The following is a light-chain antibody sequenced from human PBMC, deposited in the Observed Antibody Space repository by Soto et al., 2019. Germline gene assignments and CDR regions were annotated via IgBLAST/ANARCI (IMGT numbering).Light chain of an antibody. CDR1: QSVSSSY. CDR3: QQYNNWPPT. V-gene: IGKV3-15*01. J-gene: IGKJ1*01. Sequence: DIVLTQPPGTLSLSPGERATLSCRASQSVSSSYLAWYQQKPGQAPRLLMYGVSTRATGIPTRLSGSGSGTEFTLTISSLQSEDFAVYYCQQYNNWPPTFGQGTKVDI. CDR2: GVS.